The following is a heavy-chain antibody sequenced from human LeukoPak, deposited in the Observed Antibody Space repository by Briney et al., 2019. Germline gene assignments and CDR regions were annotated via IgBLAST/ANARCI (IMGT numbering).Heavy chain of an antibody. D-gene: IGHD2-15*01. CDR3: ARVVVVAATNWFDP. CDR1: GGSISSGSYY. CDR2: IYTSGST. Sequence: PSETLSLTCTVSGGSISSGSYYWSWIRQPAGKGLEWIGRIYTSGSTNYNPSLKSRVTISVDTSKNQFSLKPSSVTAADTAVYYCARVVVVAATNWFDPWGQGTLVTVSS. V-gene: IGHV4-61*02. J-gene: IGHJ5*02.